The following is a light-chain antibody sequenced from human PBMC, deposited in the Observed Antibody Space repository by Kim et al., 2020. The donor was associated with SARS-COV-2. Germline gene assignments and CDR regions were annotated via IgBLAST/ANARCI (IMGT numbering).Light chain of an antibody. CDR3: LLYYSGARV. J-gene: IGLJ3*02. V-gene: IGLV7-46*01. CDR2: DTR. CDR1: TARVTTGHY. Sequence: PGCPVTLTWGSSTARVTTGHYPFWFQQKPVRAPRTVISDTRNQQSGTPARFSGSLLGGEAALTLSGAQPEDEADYYCLLYYSGARVFGGGTQLSVL.